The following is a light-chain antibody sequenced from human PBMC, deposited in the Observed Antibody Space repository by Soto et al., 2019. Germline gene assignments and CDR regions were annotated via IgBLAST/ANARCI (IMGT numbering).Light chain of an antibody. CDR1: QSISNR. CDR3: QHYGGMWT. CDR2: DAS. V-gene: IGKV1-5*01. J-gene: IGKJ1*01. Sequence: IHMTHSPSTLSASVVDRVTITFRASQSISNRLAWYQQKPGKAPKVLIYDASSLESGVPSRFSGSGSGTEFILTISSLQPDDFATYCCQHYGGMWTFGQGTTVDIK.